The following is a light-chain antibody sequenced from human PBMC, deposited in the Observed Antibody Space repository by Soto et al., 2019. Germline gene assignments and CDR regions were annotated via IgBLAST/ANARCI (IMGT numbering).Light chain of an antibody. CDR1: QSVSSTY. V-gene: IGKV3-20*01. Sequence: EVVLTQSPGTLSLSPGERATLSCRASQSVSSTYLAWYQQKAGQAPRLLIYGASSRATGIPDRFSGSGSGTDFTLTISRLEPEDSAVYYCQQYDALWTFGQGTKVEV. CDR3: QQYDALWT. J-gene: IGKJ1*01. CDR2: GAS.